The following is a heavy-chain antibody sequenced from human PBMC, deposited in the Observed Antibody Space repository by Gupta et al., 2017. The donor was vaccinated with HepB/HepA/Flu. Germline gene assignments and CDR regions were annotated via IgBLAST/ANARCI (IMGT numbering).Heavy chain of an antibody. V-gene: IGHV3-30-3*01. CDR3: ARGGEYSSSWDPEF. D-gene: IGHD6-13*01. Sequence: QEQLVEFGGGVVQPGRSLRLSCAASGFTFSGYAIHWVRQAPGKGLEWVDLISHDGANKDYSDSVKGRFTLSRDNSKNTLYLQLNRLRTEDTAVYYGARGGEYSSSWDPEFWGQGTLGTVSA. J-gene: IGHJ4*02. CDR2: ISHDGANK. CDR1: GFTFSGYA.